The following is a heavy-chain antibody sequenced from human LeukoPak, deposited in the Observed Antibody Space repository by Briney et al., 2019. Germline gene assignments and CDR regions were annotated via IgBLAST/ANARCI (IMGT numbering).Heavy chain of an antibody. CDR2: INPHSGGT. Sequence: GASVKVSCKASGYILSDYYLHWVRQVPGQGLEWMGWINPHSGGTNYAQNFQGRVTMTRDTSISTDYKELSRLTSDDTAIYYCARDGDGRINFDYWGQGTLVTVSS. CDR1: GYILSDYY. J-gene: IGHJ4*02. CDR3: ARDGDGRINFDY. V-gene: IGHV1-2*02. D-gene: IGHD3-10*01.